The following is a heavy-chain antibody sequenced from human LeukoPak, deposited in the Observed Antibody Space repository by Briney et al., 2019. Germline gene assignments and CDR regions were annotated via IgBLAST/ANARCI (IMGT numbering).Heavy chain of an antibody. V-gene: IGHV1-18*01. CDR1: GYTFTRYG. D-gene: IGHD3-3*01. CDR3: ARNLNYDFWSGYYKYYWFDP. Sequence: GASVKVSCKASGYTFTRYGISWVRQVPGQGLEWVGWISAHNGNTNYAQKVQGRVTMTTDTSTSTAYMELRSLRSDDTAVYYCARNLNYDFWSGYYKYYWFDPWGQGTLVTVSS. J-gene: IGHJ5*02. CDR2: ISAHNGNT.